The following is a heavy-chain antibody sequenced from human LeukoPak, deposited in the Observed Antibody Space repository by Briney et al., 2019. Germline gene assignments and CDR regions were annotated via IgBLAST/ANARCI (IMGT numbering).Heavy chain of an antibody. D-gene: IGHD6-19*01. Sequence: GGSLRLSCAASGFTFCSHDMHGVPQPTEKALEWFSVIGTAGNTYYADSVKGRFTISRENAKNSLYLQMDTLRAEDTAVYYCARSKSYSSGWTDFDCWGQGALVTVSS. J-gene: IGHJ4*02. V-gene: IGHV3-13*01. CDR2: IGTAGNT. CDR3: ARSKSYSSGWTDFDC. CDR1: GFTFCSHD.